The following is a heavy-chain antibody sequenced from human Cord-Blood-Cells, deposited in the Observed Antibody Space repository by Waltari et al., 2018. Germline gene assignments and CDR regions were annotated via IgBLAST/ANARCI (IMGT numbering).Heavy chain of an antibody. CDR1: GGSFSGYS. J-gene: IGHJ4*02. D-gene: IGHD3-3*01. CDR3: ARGATYYDFWSGYYYFDY. CDR2: INHSGST. V-gene: IGHV4-34*01. Sequence: QVQLQQWGAGLLKPSETLSLTCAVYGGSFSGYSWSWLSQPPGKGLEWIGEINHSGSTNYNPSLKSRVTISVDTSKNQFSLKLSSVTAADTAVYYCARGATYYDFWSGYYYFDYWGQGTLVTVSS.